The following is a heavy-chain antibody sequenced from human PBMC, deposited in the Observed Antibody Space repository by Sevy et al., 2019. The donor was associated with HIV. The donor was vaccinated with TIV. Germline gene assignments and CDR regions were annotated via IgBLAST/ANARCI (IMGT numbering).Heavy chain of an antibody. CDR1: GFTFSSYA. CDR2: ISGSAGST. CDR3: AKNRGYYDFWSGYYGMDV. D-gene: IGHD3-3*01. V-gene: IGHV3-23*01. Sequence: GGSLRLSCAASGFTFSSYAMSWVRQAPGKGLEWVSAISGSAGSTYYADSVKDRFTGSRDNSKNTLYLQMNSLRTEDTAVDYCAKNRGYYDFWSGYYGMDVWGQGTTVTVSS. J-gene: IGHJ6*02.